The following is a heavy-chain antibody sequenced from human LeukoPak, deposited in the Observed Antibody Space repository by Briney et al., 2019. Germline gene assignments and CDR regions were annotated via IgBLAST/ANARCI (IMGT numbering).Heavy chain of an antibody. CDR3: AREPTYSSSWYTTCDF. Sequence: GGSLRLSCAASGFTLSSYAMSWVRQAPGKGLEWVSATSSSDAGTYYAESVRGRFTISRDNSKNTLFLQMNSLRAEDTAVYYCAREPTYSSSWYTTCDFWGQGTLVTVSS. CDR2: TSSSDAGT. D-gene: IGHD6-13*01. V-gene: IGHV3-23*01. CDR1: GFTLSSYA. J-gene: IGHJ4*02.